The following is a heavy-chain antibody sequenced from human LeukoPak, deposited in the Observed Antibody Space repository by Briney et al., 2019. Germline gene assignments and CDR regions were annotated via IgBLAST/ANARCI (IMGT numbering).Heavy chain of an antibody. CDR2: ISHSGGT. Sequence: SQTLSLTCTVSGGSISSGDYYWSWIRQPPGKGLEWIAYISHSGGTYYNPSLKSRATISLDTSRNQFSLKLRSVTAADTAVYYCARDFQGGPNDPWGQETLVTVSS. V-gene: IGHV4-30-4*01. CDR1: GGSISSGDYY. CDR3: ARDFQGGPNDP. J-gene: IGHJ5*02. D-gene: IGHD2-15*01.